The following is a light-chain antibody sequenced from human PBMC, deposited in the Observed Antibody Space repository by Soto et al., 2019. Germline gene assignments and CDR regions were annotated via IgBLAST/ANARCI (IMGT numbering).Light chain of an antibody. CDR3: QQLNSYPIT. CDR1: QGISSY. V-gene: IGKV1-9*01. CDR2: AAS. J-gene: IGKJ5*01. Sequence: IQLTQSPSSLSASVGDRVTITCRASQGISSYLAWYQQKPGKAPKLLIYAASTLQSGVPSRFSGSGSGTDFTLIIISLQPEDFATYYCQQLNSYPITFGQGTRLEIK.